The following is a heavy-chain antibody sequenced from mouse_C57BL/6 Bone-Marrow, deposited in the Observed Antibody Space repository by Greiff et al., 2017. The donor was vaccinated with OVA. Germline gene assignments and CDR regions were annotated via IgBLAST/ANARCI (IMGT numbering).Heavy chain of an antibody. J-gene: IGHJ4*01. CDR3: ARYDYYAMDY. CDR2: INPSSGYT. Sequence: VQLQQSGAELARPGASVKMSCKASGYTFTSYTMHWVKQRPGQGLEWIGYINPSSGYTKYNQKFKDKATLTAAKSSSTAYMQLSSLTSEYSAGYYCARYDYYAMDYWGQGTAVTVSS. V-gene: IGHV1-4*01. CDR1: GYTFTSYT.